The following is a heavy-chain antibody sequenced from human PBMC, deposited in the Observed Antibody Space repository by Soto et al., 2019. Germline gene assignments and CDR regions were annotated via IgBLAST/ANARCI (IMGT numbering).Heavy chain of an antibody. CDR1: GYTFTSYG. Sequence: ASVKVSCKASGYTFTSYGISWVRQAPGQGLEWMGWISAYNGNTNYAQKLQGRVTMTTDTSTSTAYMELRSLRSDDTAVYYCARTLRYYYYYYMDVWGKGTTVTVSS. CDR3: ARTLRYYYYYYMDV. D-gene: IGHD3-3*01. CDR2: ISAYNGNT. V-gene: IGHV1-18*01. J-gene: IGHJ6*03.